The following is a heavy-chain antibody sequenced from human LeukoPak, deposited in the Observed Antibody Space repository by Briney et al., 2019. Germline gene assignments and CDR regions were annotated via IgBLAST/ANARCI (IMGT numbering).Heavy chain of an antibody. CDR3: ARDGWRAIYY. CDR2: IKEDGSEK. J-gene: IGHJ4*02. CDR1: GFTFSTYW. V-gene: IGHV3-7*01. Sequence: GGSLRLSCAASGFTFSTYWMSWVRQAPGKGLEWVANIKEDGSEKYYVDSVRGRFTISRDNAKNSLFLQMNSLRAEDTAVYYCARDGWRAIYYWGQGTLVTVS. D-gene: IGHD2-15*01.